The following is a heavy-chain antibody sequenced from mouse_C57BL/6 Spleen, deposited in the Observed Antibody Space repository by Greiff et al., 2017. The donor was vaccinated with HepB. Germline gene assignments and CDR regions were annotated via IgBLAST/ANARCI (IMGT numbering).Heavy chain of an antibody. V-gene: IGHV5-12*01. CDR2: ISNGGGST. CDR3: ARRGYGNYEAMDY. CDR1: GFTFSDYY. Sequence: EVQLVESGGGLVQPGGSLKLSCAASGFTFSDYYMYWVRQTPEKRLEWVAYISNGGGSTYYPDTVKGRFTISRDNAKNTLYLQMSRLKSEDTAMYYCARRGYGNYEAMDYWGQGTSVTVSS. D-gene: IGHD2-1*01. J-gene: IGHJ4*01.